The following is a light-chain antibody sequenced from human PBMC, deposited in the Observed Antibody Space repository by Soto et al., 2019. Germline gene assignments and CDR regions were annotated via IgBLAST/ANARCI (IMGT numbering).Light chain of an antibody. CDR3: SSYAGSYTLV. CDR2: EVN. V-gene: IGLV2-14*01. J-gene: IGLJ1*01. Sequence: QSVLTQPASVSGSPGQSITISCTGTSSDIGGYNYVSWYQQFPGKAPKLMISEVNNRPSGVSSRFSGSRSGNTASLTISGVQAEDEAAYYCSSYAGSYTLVFGTGTKLTVL. CDR1: SSDIGGYNY.